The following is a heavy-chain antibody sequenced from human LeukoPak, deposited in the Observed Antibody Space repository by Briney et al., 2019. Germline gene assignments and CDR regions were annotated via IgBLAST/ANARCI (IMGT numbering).Heavy chain of an antibody. CDR2: ISSSSSYI. CDR1: GFTISSYS. CDR3: ARDSGIYDSGAFDI. V-gene: IGHV3-21*01. J-gene: IGHJ3*02. Sequence: GGSLRLSCAASGFTISSYSMNWVRQAAGKGLEWVSSISSSSSYIYYADSVKGRFTISRDNAKNSLYLQMNSLRAEDTAVYYCARDSGIYDSGAFDIWGQGAMVTASS. D-gene: IGHD3-22*01.